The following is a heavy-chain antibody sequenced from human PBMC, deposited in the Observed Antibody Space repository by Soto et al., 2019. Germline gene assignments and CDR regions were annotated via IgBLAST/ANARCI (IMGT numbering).Heavy chain of an antibody. CDR3: ARQQYCGSSTCYDSLYYQYMDV. CDR1: GDSIRSAHYF. V-gene: IGHV4-39*01. Sequence: QLRLQESGPGLVKPSETLSLTCSVFGDSIRSAHYFWGWVSQPPGKGLEWIGSIYHSGATFYDTYLRSRVTLSVDTTNNQFSLRLRSVTAADTAVYFCARQQYCGSSTCYDSLYYQYMDVWGKGTMVTVSS. CDR2: IYHSGAT. D-gene: IGHD2-2*01. J-gene: IGHJ6*03.